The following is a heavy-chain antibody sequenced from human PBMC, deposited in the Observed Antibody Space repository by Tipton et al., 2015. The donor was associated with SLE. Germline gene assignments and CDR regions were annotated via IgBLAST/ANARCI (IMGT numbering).Heavy chain of an antibody. V-gene: IGHV4-59*01. CDR3: ARRHFDTSGYYRGAFDI. Sequence: PGLVKPSETLSLTCTVSGGSISGYYWSWIRQSPGEGLEWIGYVYSSGSTHYNPSLKSRVTISVDASKNQFSLRLTSVTAADTAVYYCARRHFDTSGYYRGAFDIWGQGTMVTVSS. D-gene: IGHD3-22*01. J-gene: IGHJ3*02. CDR1: GGSISGYY. CDR2: VYSSGST.